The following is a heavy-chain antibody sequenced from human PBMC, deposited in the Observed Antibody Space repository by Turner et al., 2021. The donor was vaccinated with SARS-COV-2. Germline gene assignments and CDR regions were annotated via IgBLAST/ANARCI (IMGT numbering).Heavy chain of an antibody. CDR1: GGSISSSSYY. Sequence: QLQLQESGPGLVKPSETLSFTCSVPGGSISSSSYYWGWIRQPPEKGLERIGSFYYSGSTYYNQSLKSRVTISVNTSKNQFSLKLSSVTAADTAVYYCARLRPTQNFDYWGQGTLVTVSS. CDR2: FYYSGST. J-gene: IGHJ4*02. CDR3: ARLRPTQNFDY. V-gene: IGHV4-39*01.